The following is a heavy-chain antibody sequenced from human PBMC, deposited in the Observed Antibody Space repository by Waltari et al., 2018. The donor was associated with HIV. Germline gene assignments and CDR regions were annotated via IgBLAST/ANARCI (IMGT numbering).Heavy chain of an antibody. D-gene: IGHD3-22*01. CDR3: ARGHYYDGSGAYYYYGMDV. CDR1: GGSISVYY. J-gene: IGHJ6*02. Sequence: QVQLRESGPGLVKPSETLSLTCTVPGGSISVYYWSWIRQPPGKGLEWIGYLQYSGRSDYRPSLKSRVTISVDTSKNQFSLKLRSVTAADTAVYYCARGHYYDGSGAYYYYGMDVWGQGTTVTVS. CDR2: LQYSGRS. V-gene: IGHV4-59*01.